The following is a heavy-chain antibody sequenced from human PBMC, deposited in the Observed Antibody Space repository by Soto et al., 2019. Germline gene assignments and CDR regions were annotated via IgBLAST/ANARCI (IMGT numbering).Heavy chain of an antibody. CDR2: IKQDGSEK. CDR1: GFTFSSYW. CDR3: ARDGMITFGGVIVLDY. J-gene: IGHJ4*02. Sequence: VQLAESGGGLVQPGGSLRLSCAASGFTFSSYWMSWVRQAPGKGLEWVANIKQDGSEKYYVHSVEGRFTISRDNAKNSLYLEMNSLRAEDTAVYYCARDGMITFGGVIVLDYWGQGTPVTVSS. D-gene: IGHD3-16*02. V-gene: IGHV3-7*05.